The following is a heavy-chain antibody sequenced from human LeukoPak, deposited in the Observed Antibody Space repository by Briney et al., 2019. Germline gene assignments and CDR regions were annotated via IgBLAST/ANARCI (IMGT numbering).Heavy chain of an antibody. D-gene: IGHD1-26*01. V-gene: IGHV3-23*01. CDR3: AKGLVGATDDFDH. Sequence: GGSLRLSRAASGFTFSSYAMSWVRQAPGKGLEWVSAISGSGDNTYYADSVKGRFTISRDNSKNTLSLQMNSLRAEDMAVYYCAKGLVGATDDFDHWGQGTLVTVSS. J-gene: IGHJ4*02. CDR2: ISGSGDNT. CDR1: GFTFSSYA.